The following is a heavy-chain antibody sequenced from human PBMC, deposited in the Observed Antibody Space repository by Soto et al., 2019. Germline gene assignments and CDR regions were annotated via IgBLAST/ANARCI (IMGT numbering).Heavy chain of an antibody. CDR2: ISSSSGYI. V-gene: IGHV3-21*01. D-gene: IGHD2-2*01. J-gene: IGHJ3*02. CDR1: GFTFSSYS. CDR3: ARVGGGYQLLHAFDI. Sequence: PGGSLRLSCAASGFTFSSYSMNWVRQAPGKGLEWVSSISSSSGYIYYADSVKGRFTISRDNAKNSLYLQMNSLRAEDTAVYYCARVGGGYQLLHAFDIWGQGTMVTVSS.